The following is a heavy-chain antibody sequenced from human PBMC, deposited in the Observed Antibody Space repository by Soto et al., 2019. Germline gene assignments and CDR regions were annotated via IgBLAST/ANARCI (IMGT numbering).Heavy chain of an antibody. V-gene: IGHV3-21*01. Sequence: GGSLRLSCAASGFTFSSYSMNWVRQAPGKGLEWVSSISSSSSYIYYADSVKGRFTISRDNAKNSLYLQMNSLRAEDTAVYYCATIAAAGNTYYYYGMDVWGQGTTVNVS. J-gene: IGHJ6*02. CDR2: ISSSSSYI. CDR1: GFTFSSYS. D-gene: IGHD6-13*01. CDR3: ATIAAAGNTYYYYGMDV.